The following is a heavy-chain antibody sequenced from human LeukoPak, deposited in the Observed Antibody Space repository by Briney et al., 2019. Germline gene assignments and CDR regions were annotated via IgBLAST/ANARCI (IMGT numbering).Heavy chain of an antibody. Sequence: GGSLRLSCAASGFTFSSYAMSWVRQAPGKGLEWVSTISNRNSSTFYADSVKGRFTISRDNSKNTLYLQMDSLRADDTAVYYCAKNCGSGSSVKYYYYMDVWGKGTTVTVSS. CDR3: AKNCGSGSSVKYYYYMDV. V-gene: IGHV3-23*01. D-gene: IGHD3-10*01. CDR2: ISNRNSST. J-gene: IGHJ6*03. CDR1: GFTFSSYA.